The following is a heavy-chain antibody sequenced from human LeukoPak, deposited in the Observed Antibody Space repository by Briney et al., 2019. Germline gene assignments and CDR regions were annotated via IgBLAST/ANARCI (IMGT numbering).Heavy chain of an antibody. CDR3: ARVTVATALFDY. Sequence: SETLSLTCAVSGGSISSSNWWSWVRQHPGKGLEWIGYIYYSGSTYYNPSLKSRVTISVDTSKNQFSLKLSSVTAADTAVYYCARVTVATALFDYWGQGTLVTVSS. CDR1: GGSISSSNW. V-gene: IGHV4-31*11. D-gene: IGHD4-23*01. J-gene: IGHJ4*02. CDR2: IYYSGST.